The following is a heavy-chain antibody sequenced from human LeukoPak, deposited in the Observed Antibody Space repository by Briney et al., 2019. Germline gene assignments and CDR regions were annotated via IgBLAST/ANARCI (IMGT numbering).Heavy chain of an antibody. V-gene: IGHV4-38-2*01. CDR3: ARNMSTEGWFDS. J-gene: IGHJ5*01. CDR2: IYNSVST. CDR1: DYSIKGGDY. Sequence: PSETLSLTCVVSDYSIKGGDYWPWFRQPPGKGLEWIGSIYNSVSTSYNPSLKSRVTMSLDPSKNQFSLNLRSVTAADTAVYYCARNMSTEGWFDSWGRGTLVTVSS. D-gene: IGHD5/OR15-5a*01.